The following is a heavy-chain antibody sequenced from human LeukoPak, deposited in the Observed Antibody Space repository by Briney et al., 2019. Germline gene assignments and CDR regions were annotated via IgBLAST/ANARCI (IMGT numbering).Heavy chain of an antibody. J-gene: IGHJ4*02. V-gene: IGHV3-15*01. CDR1: GFTFSSYA. CDR2: IKSKTDGGTT. CDR3: TTDRGVRGVRNY. Sequence: GGSLRLSCAASGFTFSSYAMSWVRQAPGKGLEWVGRIKSKTDGGTTDYAAPVKGRFTISRDDSKNTLYLQMNSLKTEDTAVYYCTTDRGVRGVRNYWGQGTLVTVSS. D-gene: IGHD3-10*01.